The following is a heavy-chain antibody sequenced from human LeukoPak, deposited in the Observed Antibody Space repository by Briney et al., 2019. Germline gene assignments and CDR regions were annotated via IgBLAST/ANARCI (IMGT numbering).Heavy chain of an antibody. CDR2: ISAYNGNT. Sequence: ASVTVSCKASGYTFTSYGISWVRQAPGQGLEWMGWISAYNGNTNYAQKLQGRVTMTTDTSTSTAYMELRSLRSDDTAVYYCARDMMGSIAAAGRHAFDIWGQGTMVTVSS. CDR3: ARDMMGSIAAAGRHAFDI. J-gene: IGHJ3*02. D-gene: IGHD6-13*01. CDR1: GYTFTSYG. V-gene: IGHV1-18*01.